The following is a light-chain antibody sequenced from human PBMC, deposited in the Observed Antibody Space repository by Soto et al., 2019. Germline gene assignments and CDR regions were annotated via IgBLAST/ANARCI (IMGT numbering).Light chain of an antibody. CDR1: QGIRSR. CDR3: QQLNSYPRT. Sequence: DIQLTQFPSFLSASVGDRVTITCRASQGIRSRLAWYQQKPGKAPKLLIYGASTLQSGVPSRFSGNGSGTEFTLTISSLQPEDFATYYCQQLNSYPRTFGQGTKLEIK. CDR2: GAS. V-gene: IGKV1-9*01. J-gene: IGKJ2*01.